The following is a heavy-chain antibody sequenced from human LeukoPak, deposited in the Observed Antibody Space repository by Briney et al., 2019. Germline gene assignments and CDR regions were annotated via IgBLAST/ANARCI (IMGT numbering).Heavy chain of an antibody. CDR1: GGSISSSNCY. Sequence: PSETLSLTCTVSGGSISSSNCYWGWIRQPPGKGLEWIGSISYSGNTYYTPSLKSRVTISLDASKRQFSLKLSSVTAADTAVYYCARGASFDPWGQGTLVTVSS. J-gene: IGHJ5*02. V-gene: IGHV4-39*07. CDR3: ARGASFDP. CDR2: ISYSGNT.